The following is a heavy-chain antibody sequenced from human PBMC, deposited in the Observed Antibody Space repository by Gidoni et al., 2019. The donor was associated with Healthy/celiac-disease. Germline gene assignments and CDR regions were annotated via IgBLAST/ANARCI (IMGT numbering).Heavy chain of an antibody. CDR1: GFTFSSYA. V-gene: IGHV3-23*01. J-gene: IGHJ6*02. D-gene: IGHD2-15*01. CDR3: AKDMRVEYCSGGSCYPSGYYGMDV. Sequence: EVQLLESGGGLVQPGGSLRLSCAASGFTFSSYAMIWARQAPGKGLEWVSAISGSGGSTYYADSVKGRFTISRDNSKNTLYLQMNSLRAEDTAVYYCAKDMRVEYCSGGSCYPSGYYGMDVWGQGTTVTVSS. CDR2: ISGSGGST.